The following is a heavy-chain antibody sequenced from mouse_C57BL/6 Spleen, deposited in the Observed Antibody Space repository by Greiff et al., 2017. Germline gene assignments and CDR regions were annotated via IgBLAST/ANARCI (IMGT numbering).Heavy chain of an antibody. D-gene: IGHD4-1*01. J-gene: IGHJ2*01. CDR2: IYPGDGDT. Sequence: QVQLQQSGPELVKPGASVKISCKASGYAFSSSWLNWVKQRPGKGLEWIGRIYPGDGDTNSNGKFTGKATLTADKSSSTAYMQLSSLTSEDSAVYVCARSGGGTRGFDYWGQGTTLTVSS. V-gene: IGHV1-82*01. CDR3: ARSGGGTRGFDY. CDR1: GYAFSSSW.